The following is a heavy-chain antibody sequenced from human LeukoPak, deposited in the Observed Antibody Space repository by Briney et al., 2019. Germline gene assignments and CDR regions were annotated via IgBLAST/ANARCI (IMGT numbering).Heavy chain of an antibody. Sequence: GGSLRLSCAASGFTFSSYSMNWVRQAPGKGLEWVSYISNSGGTTYYADSVKGRFTISRDNAKNSLYLQMNSLRVEDTAVYYCARGGTAVARGEYWGQGTLVTVSS. CDR1: GFTFSSYS. CDR3: ARGGTAVARGEY. J-gene: IGHJ4*02. D-gene: IGHD6-19*01. V-gene: IGHV3-48*01. CDR2: ISNSGGTT.